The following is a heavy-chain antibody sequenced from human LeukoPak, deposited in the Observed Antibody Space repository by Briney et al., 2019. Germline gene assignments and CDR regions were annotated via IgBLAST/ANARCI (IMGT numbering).Heavy chain of an antibody. Sequence: GASVKVSCKASGYTFTSYDINWVRQATGQGLEWMGWMNPNSGNTGYAQKFQGRVTMTRNTSISTAYMELSSLRSEDTAVYYCARGCIAAAGILTMYYYYGMDVWGQGTTVTVSS. D-gene: IGHD6-13*01. CDR1: GYTFTSYD. V-gene: IGHV1-8*01. CDR2: MNPNSGNT. J-gene: IGHJ6*02. CDR3: ARGCIAAAGILTMYYYYGMDV.